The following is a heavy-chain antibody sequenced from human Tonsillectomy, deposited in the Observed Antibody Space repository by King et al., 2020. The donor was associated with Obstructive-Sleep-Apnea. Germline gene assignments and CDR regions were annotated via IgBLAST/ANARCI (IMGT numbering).Heavy chain of an antibody. Sequence: QLVQSGAEVKRPGESLKISCKGSGYSFTSYWIGGVRQMPGKGLEWMGIIYPGDSDTRDSPSFQGQFTISADKSISTAYLQWSSLKASDTAMYYCARTAPISYYYYYGMDVWGQGTTVTVSS. CDR2: IYPGDSDT. V-gene: IGHV5-51*01. CDR3: ARTAPISYYYYYGMDV. CDR1: GYSFTSYW. J-gene: IGHJ6*02.